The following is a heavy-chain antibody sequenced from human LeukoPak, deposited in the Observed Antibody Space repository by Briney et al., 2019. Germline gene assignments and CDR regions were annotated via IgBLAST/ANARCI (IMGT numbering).Heavy chain of an antibody. CDR1: GFTFSSYE. Sequence: PGGSLRLSCAASGFTFSSYEMNWVRQAPGKGLEWISYISDGAKTIYYADSVKGRFTISRDNAKNSLYLQMNRLRAEDTAVYYCARDPLYTSGWYYFDYWGQGTLVTVSS. V-gene: IGHV3-48*03. CDR3: ARDPLYTSGWYYFDY. CDR2: ISDGAKTI. D-gene: IGHD6-19*01. J-gene: IGHJ4*02.